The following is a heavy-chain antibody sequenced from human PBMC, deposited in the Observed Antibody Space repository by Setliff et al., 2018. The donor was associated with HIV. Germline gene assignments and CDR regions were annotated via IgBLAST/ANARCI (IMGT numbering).Heavy chain of an antibody. V-gene: IGHV4-34*01. CDR1: GGSFSGHY. D-gene: IGHD2-21*02. CDR2: ISHSGST. Sequence: PSETLSLTCAVYGGSFSGHYWSWIRQTPGKGLEWIGDISHSGSTNYNPSLKSRVTISVDTSKNQFSLRLTSVTAADTAVYFCAMGSRSPLVNKFRVTPAFDYWGQGTLVTVSS. CDR3: AMGSRSPLVNKFRVTPAFDY. J-gene: IGHJ4*01.